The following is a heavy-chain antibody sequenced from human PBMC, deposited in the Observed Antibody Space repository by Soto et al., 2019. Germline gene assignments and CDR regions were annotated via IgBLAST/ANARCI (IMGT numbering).Heavy chain of an antibody. D-gene: IGHD3-3*01. V-gene: IGHV4-4*02. Sequence: SETLSLTCAVSGGSISSSNWWSWVRQPPGKGLEWIGEIYHSGSTNYNPSLKSRVAISVDKSRNQFSLKLSSVTAADTAVYYCARNGRFTIFGVAPSYFDYWGQGTLVTV. CDR1: GGSISSSNW. J-gene: IGHJ4*02. CDR2: IYHSGST. CDR3: ARNGRFTIFGVAPSYFDY.